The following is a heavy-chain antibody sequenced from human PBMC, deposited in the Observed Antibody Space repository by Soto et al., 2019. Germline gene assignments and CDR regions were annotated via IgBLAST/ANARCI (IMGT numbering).Heavy chain of an antibody. J-gene: IGHJ5*02. V-gene: IGHV4-30-2*01. Sequence: PSETMSLSCGVFGGSSSSGGYSWSWIRQPPGKGLEWIGYIYHSGSTYYNPSLKSRVTMSVDTSKNQYALRLRAVTAADTALYFCARHSLALRKNNWFDPWGQGIMVTLSS. CDR1: GGSSSSGGYS. CDR2: IYHSGST. D-gene: IGHD3-3*02. CDR3: ARHSLALRKNNWFDP.